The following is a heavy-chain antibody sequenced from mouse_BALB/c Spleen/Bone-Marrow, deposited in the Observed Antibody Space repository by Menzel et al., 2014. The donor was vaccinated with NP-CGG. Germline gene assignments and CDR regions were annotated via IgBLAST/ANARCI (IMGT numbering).Heavy chain of an antibody. CDR2: INPGSGGT. D-gene: IGHD4-1*01. V-gene: IGHV1-54*01. CDR3: ARCLTGTSALDF. Sequence: VQLQQSGAELVWPGTSVKVSCKASGYAFTNYLIEWVKQRPGQGLEWIGVINPGSGGTNYNEKFRGKATLTADKSSSTAYMQLSSLTSDDSAVYFCARCLTGTSALDFWGQGTSVTVSS. J-gene: IGHJ4*01. CDR1: GYAFTNYL.